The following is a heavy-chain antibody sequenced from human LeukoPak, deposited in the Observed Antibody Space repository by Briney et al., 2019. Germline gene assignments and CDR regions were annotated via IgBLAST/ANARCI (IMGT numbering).Heavy chain of an antibody. CDR1: GFTFSNAW. J-gene: IGHJ4*02. D-gene: IGHD3-3*01. CDR2: IKSKTDGGTT. CDR3: TTVPGLLLRFWSGTPNLAYD. Sequence: GGSLRLSCAASGFTFSNAWMSWVRQAPGKGLEWVGRIKSKTDGGTTDYAAPVKGRFTISRDDSKNTLYLQMNSLKTEDTAVYYYTTVPGLLLRFWSGTPNLAYDWGQGTLVTVSS. V-gene: IGHV3-15*01.